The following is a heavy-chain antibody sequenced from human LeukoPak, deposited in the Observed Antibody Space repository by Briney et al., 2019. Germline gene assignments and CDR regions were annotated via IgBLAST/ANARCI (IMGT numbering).Heavy chain of an antibody. D-gene: IGHD6-19*01. CDR3: ARLGIAVAGTDY. J-gene: IGHJ4*02. V-gene: IGHV4-39*01. Sequence: SETLSLTCTVSGGSVSSSSYYWGWIRQPPGKGLEWIGSIYYSGSTYYNPSLKSRVTISVDTSKNQFSLKLSSVTAADTAVYYCARLGIAVAGTDYWGQGTLVTVSS. CDR1: GGSVSSSSYY. CDR2: IYYSGST.